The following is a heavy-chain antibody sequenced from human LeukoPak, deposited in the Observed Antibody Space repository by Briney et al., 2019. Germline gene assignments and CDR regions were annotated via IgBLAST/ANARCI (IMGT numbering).Heavy chain of an antibody. J-gene: IGHJ5*02. D-gene: IGHD3-10*01. CDR3: AIGLSSGASWWFDP. CDR2: ISSRSGTI. CDR1: GFNLRSYS. V-gene: IGHV3-48*04. Sequence: GGSLRLSCTASGFNLRSYSMSWFRQAPGKGLMWLSFISSRSGTIYYADSVKGRFTISRDNAKNSLSLQMNSLAAEDTAVYYCAIGLSSGASWWFDPWAREPWSSSPQ.